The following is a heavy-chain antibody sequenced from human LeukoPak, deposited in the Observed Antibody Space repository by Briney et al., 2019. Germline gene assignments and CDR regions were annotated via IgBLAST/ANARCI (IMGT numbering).Heavy chain of an antibody. CDR2: MNPNSGYI. J-gene: IGHJ4*02. V-gene: IGHV1-8*01. CDR3: ARGFCLGYCSSTSCSTHRAPPGY. D-gene: IGHD2-2*01. CDR1: GYTFTSYD. Sequence: ASVKVSCMASGYTFTSYDINWVRQATGQGLEWMGWMNPNSGYIGYAETFQGRVTMTRDNSITTAYMELNSLRAEDTAVYYCARGFCLGYCSSTSCSTHRAPPGYWGQGTLVTVSS.